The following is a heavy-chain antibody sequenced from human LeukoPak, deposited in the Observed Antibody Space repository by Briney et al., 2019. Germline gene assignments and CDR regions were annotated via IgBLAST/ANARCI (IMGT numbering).Heavy chain of an antibody. CDR1: GGSFSGYY. V-gene: IGHV4-34*01. D-gene: IGHD3-10*01. J-gene: IGHJ6*02. Sequence: SETLSLTCAVYGGSFSGYYWSWVRQPPGKGLEWIGEINHSGSTNYNPSLKSRVTISVDTSKNQFSLKLSSVTGADTAVYYCARGGTMGRSYYYFGMDVWSQGTTVTVSS. CDR3: ARGGTMGRSYYYFGMDV. CDR2: INHSGST.